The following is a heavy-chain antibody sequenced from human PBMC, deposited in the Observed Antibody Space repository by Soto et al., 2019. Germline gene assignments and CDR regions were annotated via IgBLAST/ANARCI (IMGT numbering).Heavy chain of an antibody. J-gene: IGHJ5*02. CDR3: ARERTRGFDP. CDR1: GYTFTSYD. V-gene: IGHV1-8*01. CDR2: MNPNSGNT. Sequence: QVQLVQSGAEVKKPGASVKVSCKASGYTFTSYDSNWVRQATGQGLERMGWMNPNSGNTAYAQKFLGRVTMSRNTSISTTNMELSSLRSEDTAVYYCARERTRGFDPWGQGTLVTVSS.